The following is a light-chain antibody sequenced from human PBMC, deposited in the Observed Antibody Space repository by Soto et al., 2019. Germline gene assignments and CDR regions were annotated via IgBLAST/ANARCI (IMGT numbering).Light chain of an antibody. J-gene: IGLJ1*01. V-gene: IGLV2-11*01. CDR1: SSDVGGYNF. CDR3: CSYAGSATYV. Sequence: QSALTQPRSVSGSPGQSVTISCTGTSSDVGGYNFVSWYQHPPGKAPKLMLYDVTNRSSGFPDRFSGSKSNNTASLTISGLQAEDEADYYCCSYAGSATYVFATGTKLTVL. CDR2: DVT.